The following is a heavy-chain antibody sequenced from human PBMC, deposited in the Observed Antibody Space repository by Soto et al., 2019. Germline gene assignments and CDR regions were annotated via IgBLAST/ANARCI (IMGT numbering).Heavy chain of an antibody. CDR1: GGSFSDYI. Sequence: QVQLQQSGAGLLKPSETLSLTCAVHGGSFSDYIWTWIRQTPGKGLQWIGQINHSGSANYNPSLKSRVTISVHTSNSQFSLELSSVTAADTAVYYCARGLISGSHYSGGWYYFDSWGQGTQVTVSS. D-gene: IGHD1-26*01. V-gene: IGHV4-34*01. J-gene: IGHJ4*02. CDR3: ARGLISGSHYSGGWYYFDS. CDR2: INHSGSA.